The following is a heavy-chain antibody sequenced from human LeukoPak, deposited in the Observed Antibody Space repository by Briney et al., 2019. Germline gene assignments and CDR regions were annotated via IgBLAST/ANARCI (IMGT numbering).Heavy chain of an antibody. D-gene: IGHD3-22*01. V-gene: IGHV4-4*07. CDR1: GGSISSYH. CDR2: IYTSGNT. J-gene: IGHJ4*02. CDR3: ARDYYDSSRQSFDY. Sequence: SETLSLTCTVSGGSISSYHWSWIRQPAGKGLEWIGRIYTSGNTNYNPSLKSRVTISVDKSKNQFSLKLSSVTAADTAVYYCARDYYDSSRQSFDYWGQGTLVTVSS.